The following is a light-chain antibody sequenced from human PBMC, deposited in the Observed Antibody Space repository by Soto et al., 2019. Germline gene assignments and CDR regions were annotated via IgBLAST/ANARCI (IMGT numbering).Light chain of an antibody. Sequence: QSALTQPASVSGSPGQSITISCTGTSSDVGGYNYVSWYQQQSGKAPKLIIHEVSNRPSGVSNRFSGSKSGNTASLTISGLQAEDEADYYRDSYTSSRAYVFGIGTKVTVL. CDR1: SSDVGGYNY. CDR3: DSYTSSRAYV. CDR2: EVS. V-gene: IGLV2-14*01. J-gene: IGLJ1*01.